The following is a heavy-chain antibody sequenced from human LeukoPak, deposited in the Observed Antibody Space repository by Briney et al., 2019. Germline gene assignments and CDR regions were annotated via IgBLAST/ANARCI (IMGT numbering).Heavy chain of an antibody. Sequence: ASVKVSCKASGYTFTGYYMHWVRQAPGQGLEWMGWINPNSGGTNYAQKFQGRVTMTRDTPISTAYMELSRLRSDDTAVYYCARPYYYDSSGYYPFDYWGQGTLVTVSS. J-gene: IGHJ4*02. CDR2: INPNSGGT. CDR1: GYTFTGYY. CDR3: ARPYYYDSSGYYPFDY. D-gene: IGHD3-22*01. V-gene: IGHV1-2*02.